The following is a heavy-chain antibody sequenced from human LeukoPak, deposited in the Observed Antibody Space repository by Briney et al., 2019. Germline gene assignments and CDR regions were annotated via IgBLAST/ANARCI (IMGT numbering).Heavy chain of an antibody. V-gene: IGHV3-7*01. Sequence: PGGSLRLSCAPSGFTFSTAWMTWVRQAPGKGLEWLGNINQGGSVTNYVDSVKGRFSISRDNAKNTMYLQMSSLRVEDTAVYYCARDHHSGAHDYWGQGTLVTVSS. CDR3: ARDHHSGAHDY. CDR2: INQGGSVT. J-gene: IGHJ4*02. D-gene: IGHD1-26*01. CDR1: GFTFSTAW.